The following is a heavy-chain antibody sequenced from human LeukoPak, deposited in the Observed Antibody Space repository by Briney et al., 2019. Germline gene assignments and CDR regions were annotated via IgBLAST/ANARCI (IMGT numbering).Heavy chain of an antibody. V-gene: IGHV4-59*12. Sequence: SETLSLTCTVSGDSISSYYWSWLRQPPGKGLECIGYIYYSGSTYYNPSLKSRVTISVDTSKNQFSLKLSSVTAADTAVYYCARAQELENWFDPCGQGTLVTVSS. D-gene: IGHD6-13*01. J-gene: IGHJ5*02. CDR2: IYYSGST. CDR1: GDSISSYY. CDR3: ARAQELENWFDP.